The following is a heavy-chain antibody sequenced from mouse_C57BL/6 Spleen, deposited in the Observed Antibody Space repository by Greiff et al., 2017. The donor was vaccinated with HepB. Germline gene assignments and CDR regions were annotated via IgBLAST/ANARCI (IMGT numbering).Heavy chain of an antibody. CDR1: GFNIKDYY. V-gene: IGHV14-2*01. CDR2: IDPEDGET. J-gene: IGHJ4*01. Sequence: EVNLVESGAELVKPGASVKLSCTASGFNIKDYYMHWVKQRTEQGLEWIGRIDPEDGETKYAPKFQGKATITADTSSNTAYLQLSSLTSEDTAVYYCARDYGSSYDAMDYWGQGTSVTVSS. CDR3: ARDYGSSYDAMDY. D-gene: IGHD1-1*01.